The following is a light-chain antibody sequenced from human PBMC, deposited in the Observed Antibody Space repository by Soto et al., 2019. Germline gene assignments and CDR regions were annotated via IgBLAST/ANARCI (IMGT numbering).Light chain of an antibody. V-gene: IGKV3-20*01. Sequence: EIVLTQSPGTLSLSPGERATLSCRASQSVSSSYLAWYQQKPGQAPRLLIYGASSRATGIPDRFSGSGSGTDFTLTISRLEPQDFAVYYCQQFRTFGQGTKVAIK. CDR1: QSVSSSY. CDR3: QQFRT. CDR2: GAS. J-gene: IGKJ1*01.